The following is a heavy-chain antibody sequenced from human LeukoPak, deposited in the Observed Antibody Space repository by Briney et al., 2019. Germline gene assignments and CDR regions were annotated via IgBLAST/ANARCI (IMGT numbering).Heavy chain of an antibody. D-gene: IGHD3-10*01. CDR3: ARDVFEGFGERVIDAFDI. CDR2: ISAYNGDT. J-gene: IGHJ3*02. Sequence: GASVKVSCTSSGYTFINYNIAWVRQAPGQGLEWMGWISAYNGDTNYGQKVQGRVAMTTDTSTRTAYMELRGLRSDDTAVYYCARDVFEGFGERVIDAFDIWGQGTLVTVSS. CDR1: GYTFINYN. V-gene: IGHV1-18*01.